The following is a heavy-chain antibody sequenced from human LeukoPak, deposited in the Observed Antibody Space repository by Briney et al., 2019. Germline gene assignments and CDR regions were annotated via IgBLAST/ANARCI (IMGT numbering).Heavy chain of an antibody. J-gene: IGHJ6*02. CDR3: ARDEFGMAAHPGRAYYYYGMDV. CDR2: ISSSSSYI. Sequence: GGSLRLSCAASGFTFSSYSMNWVRQAPGKGLEWVSSISSSSSYIYYADSVKGRFTISRDNAKNSLYLQMNSLRAEDTAVYYCARDEFGMAAHPGRAYYYYGMDVWGQGTTVTVSS. D-gene: IGHD3-3*01. CDR1: GFTFSSYS. V-gene: IGHV3-21*01.